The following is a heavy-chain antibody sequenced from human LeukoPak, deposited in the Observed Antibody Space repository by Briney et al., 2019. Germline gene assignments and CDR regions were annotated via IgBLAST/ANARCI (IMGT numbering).Heavy chain of an antibody. CDR2: ISYDGSNK. D-gene: IGHD4-17*01. V-gene: IGHV3-30*01. J-gene: IGHJ4*02. Sequence: GGSLRLSCAASGFTFSRYAMHWVRQAPGKGLEWVAVISYDGSNKYYADSVKGRFTISRDNSKNTLYLQMNSLRAEDTAVYYCAKDGHGDYTAPGYYFDYWGQGTLVTVSS. CDR3: AKDGHGDYTAPGYYFDY. CDR1: GFTFSRYA.